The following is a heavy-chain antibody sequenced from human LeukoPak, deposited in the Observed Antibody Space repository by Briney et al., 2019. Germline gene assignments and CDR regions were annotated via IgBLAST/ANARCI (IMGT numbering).Heavy chain of an antibody. D-gene: IGHD6-13*01. CDR3: ARGEIGYSSSWYTDY. J-gene: IGHJ4*02. CDR2: IIPILGIA. V-gene: IGHV1-69*04. CDR1: GGTFSSYA. Sequence: SVKVSCKASGGTFSSYAISWVRQAPGQGLEWMGRIIPILGIANYAQKFQGRVTITADKSTSTAYMELSSLRSEDTAVYYCARGEIGYSSSWYTDYWGQGTLVTVSS.